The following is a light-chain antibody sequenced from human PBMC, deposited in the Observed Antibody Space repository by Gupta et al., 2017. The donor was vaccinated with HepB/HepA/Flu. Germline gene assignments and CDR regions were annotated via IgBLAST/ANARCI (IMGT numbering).Light chain of an antibody. J-gene: IGLJ2*01. V-gene: IGLV1-44*01. Sequence: HSVLTQSTSISGTPGQRVTISCSGSSSNVGSNNVNWYQQLPGTAPKLLIYYNDGRPSGVPDRISGSKSGTSASLAISGLQSEDEADYYCAACDTSLNAVVFGGGTKLTVL. CDR2: YND. CDR3: AACDTSLNAVV. CDR1: SSNVGSNN.